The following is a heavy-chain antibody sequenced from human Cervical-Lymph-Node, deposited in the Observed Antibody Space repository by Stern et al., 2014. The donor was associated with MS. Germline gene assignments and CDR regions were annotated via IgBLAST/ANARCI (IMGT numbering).Heavy chain of an antibody. CDR2: VCYSGPT. D-gene: IGHD2-8*02. Sequence: QLQLQESGPGLVKPSETLSLTCAVSGDSISSYTHYWAWIRQPPGKGLEWIGSVCYSGPTYYNPSLKSPVTISVDPSKNPFPLGLNSVTAADTAVYYCAKHACTGAACPFDLWGQGTLVTVSS. CDR3: AKHACTGAACPFDL. CDR1: GDSISSYTHY. J-gene: IGHJ4*02. V-gene: IGHV4-39*01.